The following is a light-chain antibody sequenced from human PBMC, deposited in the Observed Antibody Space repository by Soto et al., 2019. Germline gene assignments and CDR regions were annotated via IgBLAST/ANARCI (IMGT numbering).Light chain of an antibody. CDR1: QSVSNW. Sequence: DIQMTQSPSTLSASVGDRVTITCRASQSVSNWLAWYQQKPGKAPTLLIYDVSRLETGVPSRFSGSGSGTDFTLAISSLQPEDSATYYCLQDINYPWTFGQGTKVDI. CDR3: LQDINYPWT. V-gene: IGKV1-5*01. CDR2: DVS. J-gene: IGKJ1*01.